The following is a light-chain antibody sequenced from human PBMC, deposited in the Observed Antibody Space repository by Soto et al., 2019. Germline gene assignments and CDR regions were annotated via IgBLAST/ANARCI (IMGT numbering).Light chain of an antibody. Sequence: QSVLAQPASVSGSPGQSITISCTGTSRDIGNYNYVSWYQHHPGKAPKLMIYEVISRPSGVSDRFSGSKSGMTASLTISGLQPEDEADYFCASYRSANTLVVFGTGTKVTVL. CDR2: EVI. V-gene: IGLV2-14*01. CDR1: SRDIGNYNY. J-gene: IGLJ1*01. CDR3: ASYRSANTLVV.